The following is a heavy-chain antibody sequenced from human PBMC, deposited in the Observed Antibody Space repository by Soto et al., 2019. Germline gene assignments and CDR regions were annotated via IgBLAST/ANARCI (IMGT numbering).Heavy chain of an antibody. D-gene: IGHD2-21*02. Sequence: DVQLLESGGGLVQPGGSLRLACAASGFTFGNYAINWVRLAPGKGRGWVSGISGGGGSTYYADSVKGGFTIFRDTSKNTVFLQMNSLRADDTAVYYCAKGFIVVVTVLRPDDAFDVWGQGTMVTVSS. CDR2: ISGGGGST. J-gene: IGHJ3*01. CDR3: AKGFIVVVTVLRPDDAFDV. V-gene: IGHV3-23*01. CDR1: GFTFGNYA.